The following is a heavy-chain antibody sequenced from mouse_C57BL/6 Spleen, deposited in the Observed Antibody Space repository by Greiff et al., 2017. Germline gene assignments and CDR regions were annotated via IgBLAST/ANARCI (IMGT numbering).Heavy chain of an antibody. V-gene: IGHV1-69*01. Sequence: QVQLQQPGAELVMPGASVKLSCKASGYTFTSYWMHWVKQRPGQGLEWIGEIDPSDSYTNYNQKFKGKSTLTVDKSSSTAYMQLSSLTSEDSAVYYCARKDTTVVAKGYFDYWGQGTTLTVSS. CDR3: ARKDTTVVAKGYFDY. D-gene: IGHD1-1*01. J-gene: IGHJ2*01. CDR2: IDPSDSYT. CDR1: GYTFTSYW.